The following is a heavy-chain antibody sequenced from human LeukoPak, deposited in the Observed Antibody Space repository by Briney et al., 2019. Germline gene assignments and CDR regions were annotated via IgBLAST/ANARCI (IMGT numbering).Heavy chain of an antibody. Sequence: GGSLRLSCAASGFTFSSYEMNWVRQAPGKGLEWVSYISSSGSTIYYADSVKGRFTISRDNAKNSLYLQMNSLRAEDTAVYYCARWSYGDYAHDYWGQGTLVTVSS. CDR3: ARWSYGDYAHDY. J-gene: IGHJ4*02. CDR2: ISSSGSTI. D-gene: IGHD4-17*01. V-gene: IGHV3-48*03. CDR1: GFTFSSYE.